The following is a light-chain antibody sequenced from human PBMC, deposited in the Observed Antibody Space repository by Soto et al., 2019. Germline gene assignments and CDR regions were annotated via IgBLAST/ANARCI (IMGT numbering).Light chain of an antibody. J-gene: IGLJ1*01. CDR1: NIGSKS. V-gene: IGLV3-21*02. Sequence: SYELTQPPSVSVAPGQTARITCGGDNIGSKSVHWYQQKPGQAPVLVVYNDRDRPSGIPERFSGSNSENTATLTISRVEAGDEADYYCQLWVSSSHHFYAFGTGTKVTVL. CDR2: NDR. CDR3: QLWVSSSHHFYA.